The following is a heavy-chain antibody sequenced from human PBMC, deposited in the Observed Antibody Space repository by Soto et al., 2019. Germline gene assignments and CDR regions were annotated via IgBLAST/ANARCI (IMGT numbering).Heavy chain of an antibody. CDR2: FTTSGDFT. Sequence: EVQLLDSGGALVQPGGSLRLSCATSGFTFSNHAMSWVRQAPGKGLEWVSTFTTSGDFTYYAASVKGRFTISRDNSKSTLYLQMNSLRVEDTAVYYCATLVTDWGQGTLVTVSS. D-gene: IGHD4-4*01. CDR3: ATLVTD. J-gene: IGHJ4*02. CDR1: GFTFSNHA. V-gene: IGHV3-23*01.